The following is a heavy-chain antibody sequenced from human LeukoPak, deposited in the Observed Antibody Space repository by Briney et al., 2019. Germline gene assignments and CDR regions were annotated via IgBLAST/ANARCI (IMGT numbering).Heavy chain of an antibody. CDR2: INHSGST. Sequence: SETLSLTCSVSGDSITGYYWGWIRQPPGKGLEWIGEINHSGSTNYNPSLKSRVTISVDTSKNQFSLKLSSVTAADTAVYYCARGTYSSSWYAYWGQGTLVTVSS. D-gene: IGHD6-13*01. CDR1: GDSITGYY. J-gene: IGHJ4*02. CDR3: ARGTYSSSWYAY. V-gene: IGHV4-34*01.